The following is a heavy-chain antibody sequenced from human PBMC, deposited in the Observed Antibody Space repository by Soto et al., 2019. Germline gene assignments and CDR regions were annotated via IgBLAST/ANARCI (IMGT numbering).Heavy chain of an antibody. CDR1: GGSISSSSYY. D-gene: IGHD3-3*01. CDR2: IYYSGST. Sequence: PSETLSLTCTVSGGSISSSSYYWGWIRQPPGKGLEWIGSIYYSGSTYYNPSLKSRVTISVDTSKNQFSLKLSSVTAADTAVYYCARRRDYDFWSGPYYYYGMDVWGQGTTVTVSS. V-gene: IGHV4-39*01. J-gene: IGHJ6*02. CDR3: ARRRDYDFWSGPYYYYGMDV.